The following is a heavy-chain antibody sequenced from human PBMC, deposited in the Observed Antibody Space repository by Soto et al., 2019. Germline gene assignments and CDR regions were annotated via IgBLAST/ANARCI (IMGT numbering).Heavy chain of an antibody. CDR3: ARARIAVAGIDY. V-gene: IGHV4-59*01. Sequence: PSETLSLTCTVSGGSISSYYWSWIRRPPGKGLEWIGYIYYSGSTNYNPSLKSRVTISVDTSKNQFSLKLSSVTAADTAVYYCARARIAVAGIDYWGQGTLVTVSS. J-gene: IGHJ4*02. CDR2: IYYSGST. CDR1: GGSISSYY. D-gene: IGHD6-19*01.